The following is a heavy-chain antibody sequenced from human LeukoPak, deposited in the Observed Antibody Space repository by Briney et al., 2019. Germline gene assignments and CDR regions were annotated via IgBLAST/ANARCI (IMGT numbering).Heavy chain of an antibody. V-gene: IGHV3-21*01. J-gene: IGHJ5*02. CDR3: AREGSSIAAATNWFDP. D-gene: IGHD6-13*01. CDR1: RFTFSSYS. Sequence: PGGSLRLSCAASRFTFSSYSMKWVRQAPGKGREWGSSISSSSSYIYYADSVRGRFTISRDNAKNSLYMQMNSLRAEETAVYYCAREGSSIAAATNWFDPWGQGTLVTVSS. CDR2: ISSSSSYI.